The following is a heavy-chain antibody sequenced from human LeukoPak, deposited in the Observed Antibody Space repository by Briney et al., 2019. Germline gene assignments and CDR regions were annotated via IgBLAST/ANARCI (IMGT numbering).Heavy chain of an antibody. V-gene: IGHV3-7*01. CDR2: IKQDGSEK. J-gene: IGHJ6*03. D-gene: IGHD3-9*01. CDR3: ARAPRILTGYILGYYMDV. Sequence: GGSLRLSCAASGFTFSSYWMSWVRQAPGKGLEWVANIKQDGSEKYYVDSVKGRFTISRDNAKNSLYLQMNSLRAEDMAVYYCARAPRILTGYILGYYMDVWGKGTTVTVSS. CDR1: GFTFSSYW.